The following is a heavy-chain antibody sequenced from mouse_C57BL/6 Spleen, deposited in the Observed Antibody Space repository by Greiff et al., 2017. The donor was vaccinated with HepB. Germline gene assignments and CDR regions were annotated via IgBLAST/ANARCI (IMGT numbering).Heavy chain of an antibody. V-gene: IGHV5-9-1*02. J-gene: IGHJ3*01. CDR2: ISSGGDYI. CDR1: GFTFSSYA. CDR3: TRDTSRRFAY. Sequence: LQQSGEGLVKPGGSLKLSCAASGFTFSSYAMSWVRQTPEKRLEWVAYISSGGDYIYYADTVKGRFTISRDNARNTLYLQMSSLKSEDTAMYYCTRDTSRRFAYWGQGTLVTVSA.